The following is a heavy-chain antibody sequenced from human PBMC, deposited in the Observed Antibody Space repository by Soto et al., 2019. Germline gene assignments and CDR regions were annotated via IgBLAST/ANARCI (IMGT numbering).Heavy chain of an antibody. J-gene: IGHJ4*02. Sequence: EVQLVESGGGLVKPGGSLRLSCAASGFTFSSYSMTWVRQAPGKGLEWVSSISASSSYIYYADSVKGRFTVSRDNAKNSLYLQINSLRHEDTAVYYCARRSIVATSLTPFDFWGQGTLVIVSS. CDR2: ISASSSYI. CDR1: GFTFSSYS. D-gene: IGHD5-12*01. CDR3: ARRSIVATSLTPFDF. V-gene: IGHV3-21*01.